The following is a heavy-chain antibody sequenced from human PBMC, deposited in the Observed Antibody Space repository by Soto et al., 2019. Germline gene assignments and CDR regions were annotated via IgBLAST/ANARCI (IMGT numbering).Heavy chain of an antibody. J-gene: IGHJ3*02. D-gene: IGHD3-3*01. Sequence: QTGGSLRLSCAASGFTFSRYGMSWVRQAPGKGLEWVTAISGSGNSTYYADSVKGRFTISRDNSKNTLYLQMNSLRAEDTAVYYCAKDLYKLRVLEWLLGRDAFDIWGQGTTVTVSS. V-gene: IGHV3-23*01. CDR1: GFTFSRYG. CDR2: ISGSGNST. CDR3: AKDLYKLRVLEWLLGRDAFDI.